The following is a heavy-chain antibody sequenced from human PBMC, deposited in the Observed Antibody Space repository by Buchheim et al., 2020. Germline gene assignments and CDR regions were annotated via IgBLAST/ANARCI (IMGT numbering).Heavy chain of an antibody. V-gene: IGHV4-34*01. J-gene: IGHJ6*02. CDR1: GGSFSGFY. CDR3: ATRSCSSRACSRSRRDYYYGMDV. D-gene: IGHD2-2*01. Sequence: QVQLQEWGAGLLKPSGTLSLTCAVSGGSFSGFYWSWFRQSPERGLERIGEINHSGGTNYNPSLKSRVIISVDTSNNQFSLRLTSVTGADTAVYYCATRSCSSRACSRSRRDYYYGMDVWGQGTT. CDR2: INHSGGT.